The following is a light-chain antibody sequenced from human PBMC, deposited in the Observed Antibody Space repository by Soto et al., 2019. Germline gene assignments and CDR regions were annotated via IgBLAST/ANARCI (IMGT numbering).Light chain of an antibody. V-gene: IGLV2-14*01. CDR3: YSYTSSSTYV. J-gene: IGLJ1*01. CDR2: EVT. Sequence: QSVLTQPAAVSVSPGQSITISCAGTTTDVGGYNYVSLYQQHPGKTPKLTISEVTTRTSGVCNRFSGYKSANTASLDISGRPAEREADYYCYSYTSSSTYVFGTGPKVTVL. CDR1: TTDVGGYNY.